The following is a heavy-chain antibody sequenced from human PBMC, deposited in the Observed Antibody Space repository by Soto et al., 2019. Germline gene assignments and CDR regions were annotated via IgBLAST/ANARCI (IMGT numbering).Heavy chain of an antibody. CDR1: GYTFTSSD. D-gene: IGHD2-21*02. Sequence: ASVKVSCKAPGYTFTSSDINWVRQAPGQGLEWMGCMNPNTGNSGFAQKFQGRVTMTSDTSISTAYMELSRLRSEDSAVYYCARDGDFTVYYSDSYYFSVMYFWGQGTTVTVSS. CDR3: ARDGDFTVYYSDSYYFSVMYF. V-gene: IGHV1-8*01. J-gene: IGHJ6*02. CDR2: MNPNTGNS.